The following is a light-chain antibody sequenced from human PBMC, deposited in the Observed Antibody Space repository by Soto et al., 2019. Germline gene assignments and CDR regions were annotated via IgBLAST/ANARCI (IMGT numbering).Light chain of an antibody. V-gene: IGKV3-20*01. CDR1: QSVRSRY. Sequence: EIVLTQSPGTLSLSPGERATLSCRASQSVRSRYLPWYQQKPGQAPRLLIYGSSSRPPGIPDRVSGSGSGTEFTLTISRLEPEDFAVYYCQQDGTSPQTFGQGTKVEIK. CDR2: GSS. CDR3: QQDGTSPQT. J-gene: IGKJ1*01.